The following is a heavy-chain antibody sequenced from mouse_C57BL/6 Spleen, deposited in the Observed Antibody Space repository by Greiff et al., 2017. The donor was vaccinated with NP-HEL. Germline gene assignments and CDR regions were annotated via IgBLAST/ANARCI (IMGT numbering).Heavy chain of an antibody. CDR1: GYTFTDYY. J-gene: IGHJ2*01. Sequence: EVQLQQSGPELVKPGASVKISCKASGYTFTDYYMNWVKQSHGKSLEWIGDINPNNGGTSYNQKFKGKATLTVDKSSSTAYMELRSLTSEDSAVYYCARLADGYSDYWGQGTTLTVSS. D-gene: IGHD2-3*01. V-gene: IGHV1-26*01. CDR2: INPNNGGT. CDR3: ARLADGYSDY.